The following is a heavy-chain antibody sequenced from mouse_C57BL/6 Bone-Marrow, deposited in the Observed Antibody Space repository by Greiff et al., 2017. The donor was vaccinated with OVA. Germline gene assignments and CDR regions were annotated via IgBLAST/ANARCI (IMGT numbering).Heavy chain of an antibody. CDR1: GFTFSSYG. CDR2: ISSGGSYT. V-gene: IGHV5-6*01. D-gene: IGHD1-1*01. J-gene: IGHJ2*01. CDR3: AVLRRGEY. Sequence: EVKLVESGGDLVKPGGSLKLSCAASGFTFSSYGMSWVRQTPDKRLEWVATISSGGSYTYYPDSVKGRFTISRDNAKNTLYLQMSSLKSEDTAMYYCAVLRRGEYWGQGTTLTVSS.